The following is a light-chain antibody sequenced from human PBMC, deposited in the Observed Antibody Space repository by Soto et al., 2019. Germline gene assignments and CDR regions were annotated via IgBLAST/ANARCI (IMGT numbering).Light chain of an antibody. CDR3: TVWDDSLRGRL. J-gene: IGLJ2*01. Sequence: QSVLTQPPSASGTPGQRVTISCSGASSNIEVNYVYWYQKLPGTAPRLLIYRNNQRPSGVPDRFPGSKSGTSASLAISALRSEDEADYYCTVWDDSLRGRLFGGGTKVTVL. CDR2: RNN. CDR1: SSNIEVNY. V-gene: IGLV1-47*01.